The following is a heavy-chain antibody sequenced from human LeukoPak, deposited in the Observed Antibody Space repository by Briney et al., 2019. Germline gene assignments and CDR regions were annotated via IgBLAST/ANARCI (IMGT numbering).Heavy chain of an antibody. J-gene: IGHJ2*01. D-gene: IGHD4-17*01. CDR3: ARDFCGDYGFCGTGWYFDL. Sequence: PGGSLRLSCAASGFTFSDYYMSWIRQAPGKGLEWVSYISSSGSTIYYADSVKGRFTISRDNAKNSLYLQMNSLRAEDTAVYYCARDFCGDYGFCGTGWYFDLWGRGTLVTVSS. CDR2: ISSSGSTI. V-gene: IGHV3-11*04. CDR1: GFTFSDYY.